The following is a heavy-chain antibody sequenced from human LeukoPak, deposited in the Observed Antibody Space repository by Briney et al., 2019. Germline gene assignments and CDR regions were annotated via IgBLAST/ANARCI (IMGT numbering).Heavy chain of an antibody. J-gene: IGHJ4*02. Sequence: PGGSLTLSCAASGLTFSSYAMSWVRQAPGKGLEWVSAISGSGGSTYYADSVKGRFTISRDNSKNTLYLQMNSLRAEDTAVYYCANRPGARVDYWGQGTLVTVSS. CDR3: ANRPGARVDY. D-gene: IGHD6-6*01. CDR2: ISGSGGST. V-gene: IGHV3-23*01. CDR1: GLTFSSYA.